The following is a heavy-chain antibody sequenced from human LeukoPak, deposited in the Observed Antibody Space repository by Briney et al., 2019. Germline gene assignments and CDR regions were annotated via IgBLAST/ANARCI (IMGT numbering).Heavy chain of an antibody. CDR1: GYTFTSYY. J-gene: IGHJ6*03. D-gene: IGHD6-13*01. CDR2: INPSGGST. Sequence: ASVKVSCKASGYTFTSYYMHWVRQAPGQGLEWMGIINPSGGSTSYAQKFQGRVTMTRDMYTSTVYMELSSLRSEDTAVYCCARDRRYSSSWYLAYYYYYMDVWGKGTTVTVSS. CDR3: ARDRRYSSSWYLAYYYYYMDV. V-gene: IGHV1-46*01.